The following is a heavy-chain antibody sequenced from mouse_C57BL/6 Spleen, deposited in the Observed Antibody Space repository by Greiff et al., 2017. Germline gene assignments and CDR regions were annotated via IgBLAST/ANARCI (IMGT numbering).Heavy chain of an antibody. J-gene: IGHJ2*01. CDR1: GYTFTSYW. Sequence: QVQLQQPGAELVMPGASVKLSCKASGYTFTSYWMHWVKQRPGQGLEWIGEIDPSDSYTNYNQKFKGKSTLTVDKSSSTAYMQLSSLTSGDSAVYYCARAITTVVNFDYWGQGTTLTVSS. D-gene: IGHD1-1*01. V-gene: IGHV1-69*01. CDR2: IDPSDSYT. CDR3: ARAITTVVNFDY.